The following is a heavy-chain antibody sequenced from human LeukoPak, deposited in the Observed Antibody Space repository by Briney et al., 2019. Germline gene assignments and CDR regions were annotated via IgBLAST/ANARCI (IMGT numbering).Heavy chain of an antibody. V-gene: IGHV3-30-3*01. CDR1: GFTFSSYA. J-gene: IGHJ6*02. CDR3: ARDLDSYYYGMDV. CDR2: ISYDGSNK. Sequence: PGGSLXLSXAASGFTFSSYAMHWVRQAPGKGLEWVAVISYDGSNKYYADSVKGRFTISRDNSKNTLYLQMNSLRAEDTAVYYCARDLDSYYYGMDVWGQGTTVTVSS. D-gene: IGHD3-9*01.